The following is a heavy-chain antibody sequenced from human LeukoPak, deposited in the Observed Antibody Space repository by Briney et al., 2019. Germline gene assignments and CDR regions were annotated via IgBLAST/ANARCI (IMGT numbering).Heavy chain of an antibody. CDR3: VIGSGYSYGREVNFDY. CDR2: IYYSGST. Sequence: SETLSLTCTVYGGSISSYYWSWIRQPPGKGLEWIGYIYYSGSTNYNPSLKSRVTISVDTSKNQFSLKLSSVTAADTAVYYCVIGSGYSYGREVNFDYWGEGTLVTVSS. V-gene: IGHV4-59*01. CDR1: GGSISSYY. D-gene: IGHD5-18*01. J-gene: IGHJ4*02.